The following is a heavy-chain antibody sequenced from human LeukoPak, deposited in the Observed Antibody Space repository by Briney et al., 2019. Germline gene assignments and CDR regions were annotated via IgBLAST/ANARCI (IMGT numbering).Heavy chain of an antibody. J-gene: IGHJ6*02. Sequence: GGSLRLSCVASEFTFSNYAMNWVRQAPGKGLEWVSTISSGGGDTYIADSVKGRFTISKDNSKYTLYLQMNRLRADDTAVYYRAKAEGATLYYYGVDVWGQGTTVTVSS. CDR3: AKAEGATLYYYGVDV. CDR2: ISSGGGDT. CDR1: EFTFSNYA. V-gene: IGHV3-23*01.